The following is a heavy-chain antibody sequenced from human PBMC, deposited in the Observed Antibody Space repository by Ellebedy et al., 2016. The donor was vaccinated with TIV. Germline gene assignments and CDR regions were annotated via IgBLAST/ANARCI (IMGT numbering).Heavy chain of an antibody. CDR2: IYSSGTT. CDR1: GGPISNYY. V-gene: IGHV4-59*01. J-gene: IGHJ6*03. Sequence: SETLSLTCIVSGGPISNYYWSWIRQPPGKGLEWIRYIYSSGTTNYNPSLKSRVTISVDTSENQFSLRLTSVTAAVTAVYYCARGGTYVGYMDVWGKGTTVTVSS. D-gene: IGHD3-10*02. CDR3: ARGGTYVGYMDV.